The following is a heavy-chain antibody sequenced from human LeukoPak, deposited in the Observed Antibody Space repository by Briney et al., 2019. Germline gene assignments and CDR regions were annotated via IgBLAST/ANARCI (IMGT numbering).Heavy chain of an antibody. Sequence: PGGSLILSCAASGFTVTSDYMSWVRPAPGKGLEWVSVIYSGGSTYYADSVKGRFTISRDNSKNTLYLQMNTLRAEDTAVYYCARAQRGSSWSFDYWGQGTLVTVSS. CDR3: ARAQRGSSWSFDY. J-gene: IGHJ4*02. V-gene: IGHV3-53*01. CDR2: IYSGGST. D-gene: IGHD6-13*01. CDR1: GFTVTSDY.